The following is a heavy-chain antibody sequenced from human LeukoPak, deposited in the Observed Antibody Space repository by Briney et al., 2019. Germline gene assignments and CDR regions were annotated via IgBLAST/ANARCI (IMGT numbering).Heavy chain of an antibody. CDR1: GFTFTGYY. V-gene: IGHV1-2*02. CDR3: ARDLDDSSGDDY. Sequence: ASVKVSCKTSGFTFTGYYIHWVRQAPGQGFEWIGWINPDSGGADYAQKFQGRVTMTRDTSISTVYMELNSLTSDDTAVYYCARDLDDSSGDDYWGQGALVTVSS. CDR2: INPDSGGA. D-gene: IGHD3-22*01. J-gene: IGHJ4*02.